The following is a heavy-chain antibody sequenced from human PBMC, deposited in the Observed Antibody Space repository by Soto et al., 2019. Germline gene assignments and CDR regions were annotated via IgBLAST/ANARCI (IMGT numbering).Heavy chain of an antibody. CDR1: GGSVSSGSYY. Sequence: PSETLSLTCTVSGGSVSSGSYYWSWIRQPPGKGLEWIGYIYYSGSTNYNPSLKSRVTISVGTSKNQFSLKLSSVTAADTAVYYCARGGAIWCGGSYYYYGMDVWGQGTTVTVSS. CDR3: ARGGAIWCGGSYYYYGMDV. V-gene: IGHV4-61*01. CDR2: IYYSGST. J-gene: IGHJ6*02. D-gene: IGHD3-10*01.